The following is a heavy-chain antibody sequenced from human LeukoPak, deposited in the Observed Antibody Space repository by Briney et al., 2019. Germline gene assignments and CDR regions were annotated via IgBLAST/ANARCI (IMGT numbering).Heavy chain of an antibody. J-gene: IGHJ4*02. CDR1: GYTFTNYY. CDR2: INPSGGST. Sequence: ASVKVSCKASGYTFTNYYIHWVRQAPGQGLEWMGIINPSGGSTSYAQKFQGRVTMTRDTSTSTVYMELSSLRSEDTAVYYCARGERWLQFDYWGQGTLVTVSS. CDR3: ARGERWLQFDY. D-gene: IGHD5-24*01. V-gene: IGHV1-46*01.